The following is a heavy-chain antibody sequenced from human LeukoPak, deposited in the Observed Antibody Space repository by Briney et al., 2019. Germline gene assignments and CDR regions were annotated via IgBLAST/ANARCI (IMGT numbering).Heavy chain of an antibody. D-gene: IGHD5-18*01. CDR3: ARDPRGYSYGYFYY. CDR2: ISSSSSTI. V-gene: IGHV3-48*01. J-gene: IGHJ4*02. Sequence: PGGSLRLSCAASGFTFSSYSMNWVRQAPGKGLEWVSYISSSSSTIYYADSVKGRFTISRDNAKNSLYLQMNSLRAEDTAVYYCARDPRGYSYGYFYYWGQGTLVTVSS. CDR1: GFTFSSYS.